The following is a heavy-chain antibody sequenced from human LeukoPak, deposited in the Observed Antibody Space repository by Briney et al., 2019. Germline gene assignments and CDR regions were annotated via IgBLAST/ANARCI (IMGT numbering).Heavy chain of an antibody. CDR3: AKDQTPYLNNFDY. V-gene: IGHV3-23*01. CDR2: ISGSGGST. J-gene: IGHJ4*02. CDR1: GFTFSSYA. Sequence: GGSLRLSCAASGFTFSSYAMSWVRQAPGKGLEWVSAISGSGGSTYYADSVKGRFTISRDNSKNTPYLQMNSLRAEDTAVYYCAKDQTPYLNNFDYWGQGTLVTVSS.